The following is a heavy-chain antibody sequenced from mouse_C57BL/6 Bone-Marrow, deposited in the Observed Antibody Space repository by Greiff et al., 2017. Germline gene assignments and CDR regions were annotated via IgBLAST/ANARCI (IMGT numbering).Heavy chain of an antibody. CDR2: IWGVGST. D-gene: IGHD1-1*01. J-gene: IGHJ3*01. Sequence: QVQLKESGPSLVAPSQSLSITCTFSGFSLTSSGVALFRQSPGKGLEWLGVIWGVGSTNYNSALNSRLSISKDNSKSQVFLKMNSLQTDDTAMYYGASTRYGRGFAYWGQGTLVTVSA. CDR1: GFSLTSSG. CDR3: ASTRYGRGFAY. V-gene: IGHV2-6*01.